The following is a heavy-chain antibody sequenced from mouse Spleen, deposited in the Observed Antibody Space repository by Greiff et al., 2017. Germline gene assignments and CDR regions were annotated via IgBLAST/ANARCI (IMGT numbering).Heavy chain of an antibody. CDR1: GFTFSSYA. V-gene: IGHV5-9*04. CDR2: ISSGGGNT. CDR3: ARHPRYYAMDY. J-gene: IGHJ4*01. Sequence: EVKLVESGGGLVKLGGSLKLSCAASGFTFSSYAMSWVRQTPEKRLEWVATISSGGGNTYYPDSVKGRFTISRDNAKNTLYLQMSSLKSEDTAMYYCARHPRYYAMDYWGQGTSVTVSS.